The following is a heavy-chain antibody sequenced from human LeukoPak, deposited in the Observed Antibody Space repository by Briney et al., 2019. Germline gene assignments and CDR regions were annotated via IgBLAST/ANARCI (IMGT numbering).Heavy chain of an antibody. CDR3: ARVAETQLWLRSAFDH. CDR2: ISSGSSTL. Sequence: GGALRLSCSASGFTFSTYRMNRVPQATGKGLEWVSFISSGSSTLYYADSVKGRFTISRDNAKNSLYLQMNSLRDEDTAVYYCARVAETQLWLRSAFDHWGQGTLVTVSS. J-gene: IGHJ4*02. CDR1: GFTFSTYR. V-gene: IGHV3-48*02. D-gene: IGHD5-18*01.